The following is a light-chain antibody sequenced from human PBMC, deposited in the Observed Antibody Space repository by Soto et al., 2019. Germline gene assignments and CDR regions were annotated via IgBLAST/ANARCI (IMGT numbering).Light chain of an antibody. J-gene: IGLJ2*01. Sequence: QSALTQPASVSGSPGQSITISCTGTNSDIGSYDLVSWYQQHPGEAPKLMIYEVSKRPSGLSNRFSGSKSGNTASLTISGLQAEDGADYYCCSYAGTSALVFGGGTKLTVL. CDR1: NSDIGSYDL. V-gene: IGLV2-23*02. CDR3: CSYAGTSALV. CDR2: EVS.